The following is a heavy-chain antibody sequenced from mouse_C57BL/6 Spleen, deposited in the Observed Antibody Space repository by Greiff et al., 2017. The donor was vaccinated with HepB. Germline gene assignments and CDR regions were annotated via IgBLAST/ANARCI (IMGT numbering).Heavy chain of an antibody. CDR1: GYTFTSYW. D-gene: IGHD1-1*01. J-gene: IGHJ2*01. Sequence: QVQLQQPGAELVKPGASVKLSCKASGYTFTSYWMHWVKQRPGQGLEWIGMIHPNSGSTNYNEKFKSKATLTVDKSSSTAYMQLSSLTSEDSAVYDCARSGATVVAGLDYWGQGTTLTVSS. CDR2: IHPNSGST. CDR3: ARSGATVVAGLDY. V-gene: IGHV1-64*01.